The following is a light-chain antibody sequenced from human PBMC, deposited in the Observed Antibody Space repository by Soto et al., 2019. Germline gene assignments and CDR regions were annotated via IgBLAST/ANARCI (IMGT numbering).Light chain of an antibody. CDR1: QSVRNN. CDR2: GAS. CDR3: QHYNNWPPAWT. J-gene: IGKJ1*01. V-gene: IGKV3-15*01. Sequence: EIVMTQSPATLSVSPGERATLSCRASQSVRNNLAWYQQKPGQAPRLLIYGASTRATGIPARFSGSGSGTEFTLTISSLQSEDFALYYCQHYNNWPPAWTFGQGNKVEIK.